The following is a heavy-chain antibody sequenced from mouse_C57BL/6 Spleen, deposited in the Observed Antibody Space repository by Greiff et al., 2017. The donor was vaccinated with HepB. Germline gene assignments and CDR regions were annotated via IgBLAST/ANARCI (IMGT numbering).Heavy chain of an antibody. Sequence: EVQLQQSGPGLVKPSQSLSLTCTVTGYSITSGYGWNWIRQFPGNKLEWMGYISYSGSTNYNPSLKSRIPITRDTTKNQFFLQLNSVTTEDTATYYCARTARIKYWGQGTTLTVSS. CDR1: GYSITSGYG. CDR3: ARTARIKY. CDR2: ISYSGST. J-gene: IGHJ2*01. D-gene: IGHD1-2*01. V-gene: IGHV3-2*02.